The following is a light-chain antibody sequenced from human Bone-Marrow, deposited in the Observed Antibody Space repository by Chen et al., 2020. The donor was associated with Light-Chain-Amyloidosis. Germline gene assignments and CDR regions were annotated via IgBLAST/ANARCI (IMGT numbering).Light chain of an antibody. Sequence: QSALTQPASVSASPGQPITISGTGTSSDVGGDNHVSWYQQHPDKAPKLMIYEVTNRPSWVPDRFSGSKSDNTASLTISGLQTEDEADYFCSSYTITNTLVFGSGTRVTVL. CDR2: EVT. CDR3: SSYTITNTLV. V-gene: IGLV2-14*01. J-gene: IGLJ1*01. CDR1: SSDVGGDNH.